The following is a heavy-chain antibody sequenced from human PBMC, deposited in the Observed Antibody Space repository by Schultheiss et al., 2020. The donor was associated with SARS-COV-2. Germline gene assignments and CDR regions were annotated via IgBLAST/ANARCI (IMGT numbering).Heavy chain of an antibody. Sequence: ASVKVSCKAFGYTFSSYGVSWVRQAPGQGLEWMGWVNPNSGGTNYAQKLQGRVTMTTDTSTSTAYMELSSLRSEDTAVYYCASGYCSGGSCYSFDYWGQGTLVTVSS. J-gene: IGHJ4*02. V-gene: IGHV1-18*04. CDR2: VNPNSGGT. D-gene: IGHD2-15*01. CDR3: ASGYCSGGSCYSFDY. CDR1: GYTFSSYG.